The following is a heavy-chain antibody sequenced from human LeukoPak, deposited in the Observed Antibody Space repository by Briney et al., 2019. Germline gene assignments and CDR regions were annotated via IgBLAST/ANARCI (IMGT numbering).Heavy chain of an antibody. CDR3: TTVFIYYDAPPNYFDY. CDR2: IKSKTDGGTT. CDR1: GFTFSNAW. V-gene: IGHV3-15*01. Sequence: PGGSLRLSCAASGFTFSNAWMSWVRQAPGKGLEWVGRIKSKTDGGTTDNAAPVKGRFTISRDDSKNTLYLQMNSLKTEDTAVYYCTTVFIYYDAPPNYFDYWGQGTLVTVSS. J-gene: IGHJ4*02. D-gene: IGHD3-3*01.